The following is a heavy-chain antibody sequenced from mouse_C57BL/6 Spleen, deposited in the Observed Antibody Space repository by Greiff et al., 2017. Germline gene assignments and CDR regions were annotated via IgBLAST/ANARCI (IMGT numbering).Heavy chain of an antibody. D-gene: IGHD1-1*01. J-gene: IGHJ1*03. CDR1: GYAFSSSW. V-gene: IGHV1-82*01. CDR3: ARCYYGISYFDV. CDR2: IYPGDGDT. Sequence: QVQLQQSGPELVKPGASVKISCKASGYAFSSSWMNWVKQRPGKGLEWIGRIYPGDGDTNYNGKFKGKATLTADKSSSTAYMQLSSLTSEDSAVYFCARCYYGISYFDVWGTGTTVTVSS.